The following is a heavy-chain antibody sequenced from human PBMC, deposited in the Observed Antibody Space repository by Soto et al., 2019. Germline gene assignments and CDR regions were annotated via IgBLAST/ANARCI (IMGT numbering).Heavy chain of an antibody. V-gene: IGHV4-34*01. CDR1: GGSFSGYY. Sequence: SETLSLTCAVYGGSFSGYYWSWIRQPPGKGLEWVGEINHRGSTNYNPSLKSRVTISVDTSKNQCSLKLSSVTAADTAVYYCARASPGYSYHPSGYWGQGTLVTVSS. D-gene: IGHD5-18*01. CDR3: ARASPGYSYHPSGY. J-gene: IGHJ4*02. CDR2: INHRGST.